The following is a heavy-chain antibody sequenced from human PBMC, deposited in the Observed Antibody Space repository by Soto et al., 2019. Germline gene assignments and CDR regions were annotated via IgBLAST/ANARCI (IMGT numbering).Heavy chain of an antibody. CDR2: IYHSGST. CDR1: GGSIISDNW. CDR3: ATEPSNDAVDV. J-gene: IGHJ3*01. Sequence: SETLSLTCDASGGSIISDNWWKLVRQPPGKGLEWIGEIYHSGSTNYNPSLKSRVTISIDKSKNQFSLNLTFVTAADTAVYFCATEPSNDAVDVWGHGTMVTVSS. V-gene: IGHV4-4*02.